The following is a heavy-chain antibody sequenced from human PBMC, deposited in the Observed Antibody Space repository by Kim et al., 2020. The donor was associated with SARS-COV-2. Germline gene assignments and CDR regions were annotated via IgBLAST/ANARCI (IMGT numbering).Heavy chain of an antibody. CDR3: ARGRGYSYGMPFDF. J-gene: IGHJ4*02. V-gene: IGHV4-39*01. D-gene: IGHD5-18*01. Sequence: PSLTSRVTIPVDTSKNQFSLKLSSVTAADTAVYFCARGRGYSYGMPFDFWGQGTLLTVSS.